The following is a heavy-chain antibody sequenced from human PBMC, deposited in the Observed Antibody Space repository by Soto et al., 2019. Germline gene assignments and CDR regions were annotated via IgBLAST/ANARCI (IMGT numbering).Heavy chain of an antibody. D-gene: IGHD3-10*01. CDR1: GGSIGSSTYY. CDR2: VYYSGSN. Sequence: QLQLQESGPRLVKPSETLSLICSVSGGSIGSSTYYWGWIRQPPGRGLEFIGHVYYSGSNFYNPSLKSRLTISVDISKNQFSLRLTSVTAADTAMYYCARMPIIRVPTAPKALDVFDIWGQGTMVTVSS. V-gene: IGHV4-39*01. J-gene: IGHJ3*02. CDR3: ARMPIIRVPTAPKALDVFDI.